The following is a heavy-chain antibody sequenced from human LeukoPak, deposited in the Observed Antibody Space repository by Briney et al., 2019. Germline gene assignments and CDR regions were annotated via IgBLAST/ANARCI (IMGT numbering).Heavy chain of an antibody. J-gene: IGHJ6*04. Sequence: SETLSLTGTVSGGSISSYYWSWIRQPPRKGLEWIGYIYYSGSTNYNPSLKSRVTISVDTSKNQFSLKLSSVTAADTAVYYCAREAYGSGSRHSYYYYGMDVWGKGTTVTVSS. D-gene: IGHD3-10*01. CDR2: IYYSGST. CDR1: GGSISSYY. V-gene: IGHV4-59*01. CDR3: AREAYGSGSRHSYYYYGMDV.